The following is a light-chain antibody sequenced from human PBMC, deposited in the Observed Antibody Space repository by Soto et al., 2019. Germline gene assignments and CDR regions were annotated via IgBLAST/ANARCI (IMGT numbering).Light chain of an antibody. J-gene: IGLJ3*02. CDR2: EVS. Sequence: QSALTQPASVSGSPGQSITISCTGTSSDVGGYNYVSWYQLHPGKAPKLMIYEVSNRPSGVSDRFSGSRSGNTASLTISGLQAEDESDYYCISYTSSSTWVFGGGTKVTVL. CDR3: ISYTSSSTWV. CDR1: SSDVGGYNY. V-gene: IGLV2-14*01.